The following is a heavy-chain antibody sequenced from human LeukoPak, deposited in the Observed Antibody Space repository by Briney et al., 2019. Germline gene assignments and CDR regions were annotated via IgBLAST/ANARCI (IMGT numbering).Heavy chain of an antibody. Sequence: GASVKVSCKASGYTFTSYGISWVRQAPGQGLEWMGWISAYNGNTNYAQKLQGRVTMTRDTSISTAYMELSRLRSDDTAVYYCARVLPDSDAYYMDVWGKGTTVTISS. CDR2: ISAYNGNT. CDR1: GYTFTSYG. D-gene: IGHD2-2*01. CDR3: ARVLPDSDAYYMDV. J-gene: IGHJ6*03. V-gene: IGHV1-18*01.